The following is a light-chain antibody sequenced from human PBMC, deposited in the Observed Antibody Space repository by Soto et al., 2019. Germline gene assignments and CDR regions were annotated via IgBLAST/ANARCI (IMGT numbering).Light chain of an antibody. CDR2: AAS. V-gene: IGKV3-20*01. CDR1: QSVSSYY. CDR3: QQCGSSPWT. Sequence: EIVFTQSPGTLSLSPGERATLSCRASQSVSSYYLARYQQKPGQAPRLLIYAASSRATGIPDRFSGGGSGTDFTLTISRLEPEDFAVYYCQQCGSSPWTFG. J-gene: IGKJ1*01.